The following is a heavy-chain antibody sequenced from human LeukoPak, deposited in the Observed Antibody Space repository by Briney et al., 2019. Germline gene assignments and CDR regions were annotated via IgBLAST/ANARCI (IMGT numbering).Heavy chain of an antibody. V-gene: IGHV4-39*01. Sequence: SETLSLTCTVSGGSISSSSYYWGWIRQPPGKGLEWIGSMYYSESTYYHPCRKSRFTILVNTTKNQFSLKLSSVTAADTAVYYCARLYDYVWGSYYPFDYWGQGTLVTVSS. CDR1: GGSISSSSYY. D-gene: IGHD3-16*01. J-gene: IGHJ4*02. CDR2: MYYSEST. CDR3: ARLYDYVWGSYYPFDY.